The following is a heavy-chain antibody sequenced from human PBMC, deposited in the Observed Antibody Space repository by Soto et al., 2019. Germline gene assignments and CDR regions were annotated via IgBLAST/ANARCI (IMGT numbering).Heavy chain of an antibody. CDR2: ISASSGKI. J-gene: IGHJ6*02. CDR3: TQWDGYADV. D-gene: IGHD1-26*01. Sequence: EVLLLESGGGLVQPGGSLRLSCAASGFTSGTTWVRQTPGRGLEWVSGISASSGKIFYAESVRGRFTISKDNSKNTLYLQMDSLRADDSDIYFCTQWDGYADVWGQGTTVIVSS. CDR1: GFTSGT. V-gene: IGHV3-23*01.